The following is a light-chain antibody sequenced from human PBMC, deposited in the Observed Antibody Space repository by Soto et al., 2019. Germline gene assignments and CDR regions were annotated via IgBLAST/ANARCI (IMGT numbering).Light chain of an antibody. CDR1: QSLSSSY. V-gene: IGKV3-20*01. CDR3: QQYDNSVYT. CDR2: SAS. J-gene: IGKJ2*01. Sequence: EIVLTQSPGTLSLSPGERATLSCRTGQSLSSSYLAWYQQKPGQAPRLLIYSASSRATGIPDRFSGSGSGTDFTLTINRLEPEDFAVYYCQQYDNSVYTFGQGTRLEIK.